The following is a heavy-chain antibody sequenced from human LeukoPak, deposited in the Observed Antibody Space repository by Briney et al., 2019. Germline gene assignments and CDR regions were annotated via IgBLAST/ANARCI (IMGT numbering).Heavy chain of an antibody. V-gene: IGHV3-7*01. Sequence: GGSLRLSCAASGFTFSSYWMSWVRQAPGKGLEWVANIKQDGSEKYYVDSVKGRFTISRDNAKNSLYLQMNSLRAEDTAVYYFARLLWFGESRYSDYWGQGTLVTVSS. D-gene: IGHD3-10*01. CDR3: ARLLWFGESRYSDY. J-gene: IGHJ4*02. CDR1: GFTFSSYW. CDR2: IKQDGSEK.